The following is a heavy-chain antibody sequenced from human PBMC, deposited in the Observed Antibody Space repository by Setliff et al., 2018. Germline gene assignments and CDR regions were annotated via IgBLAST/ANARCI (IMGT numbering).Heavy chain of an antibody. Sequence: PGESLKISCEASGFTFTSYWMSWVRQAPGKGLEWVANIKQDGSEKYYVDSVKGRFAISRDNAKNSLYLQMNSLRAEDTAMYYCARDATYYDFWSDYSPDAFDIWGQGTMVTVS. J-gene: IGHJ3*02. CDR1: GFTFTSYW. D-gene: IGHD3-3*01. V-gene: IGHV3-7*01. CDR2: IKQDGSEK. CDR3: ARDATYYDFWSDYSPDAFDI.